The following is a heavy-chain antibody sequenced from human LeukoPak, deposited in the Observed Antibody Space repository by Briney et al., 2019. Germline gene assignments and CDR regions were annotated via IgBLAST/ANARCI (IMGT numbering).Heavy chain of an antibody. CDR2: INWNGGST. Sequence: GGSLRLSCAASGFTFDDYGMSWVRQAPGKGLEWGSGINWNGGSTGYADSVKGRFTISRDNAKNSLYLQMNSLRAEDTALYYCARVGGRRPRRDYFDYWGQGTLVTVSS. D-gene: IGHD6-6*01. V-gene: IGHV3-20*04. CDR1: GFTFDDYG. CDR3: ARVGGRRPRRDYFDY. J-gene: IGHJ4*02.